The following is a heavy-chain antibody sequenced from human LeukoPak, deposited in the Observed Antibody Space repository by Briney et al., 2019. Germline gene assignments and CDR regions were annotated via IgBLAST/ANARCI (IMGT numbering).Heavy chain of an antibody. D-gene: IGHD3-22*01. J-gene: IGHJ4*02. CDR3: AREMIDCYDSFDY. V-gene: IGHV3-33*08. CDR1: GFTFSSYA. Sequence: PGGSLRLSCAASGFTFSSYAMHWVRQAPGKGLEWVAVIWYDGSNKYYADSVKGRFTISRDNSKNTLYLQMNSLRAEDTDVYYCAREMIDCYDSFDYWGQGTLVTVSS. CDR2: IWYDGSNK.